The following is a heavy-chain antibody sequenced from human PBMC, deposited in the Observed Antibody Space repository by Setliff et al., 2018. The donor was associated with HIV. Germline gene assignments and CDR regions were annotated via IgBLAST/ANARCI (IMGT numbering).Heavy chain of an antibody. D-gene: IGHD1-1*01. CDR3: ATGRLYYYMDV. V-gene: IGHV4-39*07. CDR1: GDSISSSSYY. CDR2: MYYRGNT. Sequence: SETLSLTCSVSGDSISSSSYYWGWIRQPPGKGLEWIGSMYYRGNTYYNPSLQSRVAISVDTSKNHFSLRLRSVTAADTAVFYCATGRLYYYMDVWGKGTTVTVSS. J-gene: IGHJ6*03.